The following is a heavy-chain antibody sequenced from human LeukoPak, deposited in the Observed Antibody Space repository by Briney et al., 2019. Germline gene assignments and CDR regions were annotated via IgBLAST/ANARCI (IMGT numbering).Heavy chain of an antibody. CDR2: IFYSGST. D-gene: IGHD3-3*01. Sequence: NPSETLSLTCTVSGGSISSYFWSWIRQPPGKGLEWIGYIFYSGSTNYNPSPKCRVTISVDTSKNQFSLKLTSVTAADTAVYYCARGERSGYSYYFDYWGQGTLVTVSS. CDR3: ARGERSGYSYYFDY. CDR1: GGSISSYF. V-gene: IGHV4-59*01. J-gene: IGHJ4*02.